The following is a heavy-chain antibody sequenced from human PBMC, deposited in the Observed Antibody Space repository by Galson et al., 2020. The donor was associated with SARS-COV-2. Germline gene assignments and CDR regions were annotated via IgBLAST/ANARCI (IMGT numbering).Heavy chain of an antibody. CDR2: IYYSGSP. CDR1: GGSVTSGGSS. V-gene: IGHV4-61*08. D-gene: IGHD7-27*01. Sequence: SETLSLTCTVSGGSVTSGGSSWRWIRQSPGKGLEWIGSIYYSGSPNYNSSLKSRVTISTDTSKNQLSLKLSSVTAADTAVYYCARGLGNTYDYYGLDVWGPGTTVTVSS. CDR3: ARGLGNTYDYYGLDV. J-gene: IGHJ6*02.